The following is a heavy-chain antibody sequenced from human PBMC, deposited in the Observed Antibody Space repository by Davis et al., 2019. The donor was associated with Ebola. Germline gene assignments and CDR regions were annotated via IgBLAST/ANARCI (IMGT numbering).Heavy chain of an antibody. CDR1: GYTFTSYG. J-gene: IGHJ4*02. V-gene: IGHV1-18*01. D-gene: IGHD2-15*01. Sequence: ASVKVSCKASGYTFTSYGISWVRQAPGQGLEWMGWISAYNGNTNYAQKLQGRVTMTTDTSTNTAYMELRSLRSDDTAVYYCARDPDDIVVVVAARGAYYFDYWGQGTLVTVSS. CDR2: ISAYNGNT. CDR3: ARDPDDIVVVVAARGAYYFDY.